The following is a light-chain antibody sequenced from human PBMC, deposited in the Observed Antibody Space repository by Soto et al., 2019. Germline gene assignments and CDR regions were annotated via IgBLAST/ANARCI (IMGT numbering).Light chain of an antibody. V-gene: IGLV2-14*02. J-gene: IGLJ1*01. CDR2: EGS. Sequence: QSALTQPASVSGSPGQSVTISCTGTSSDVGIYNLVSWYQQHPGKAPKLMIYEGSKRPSGVSYRFSGSKSGNTASLTISGLQAEDEADYYCSSFTTTSTYVFGTGTKLTVL. CDR1: SSDVGIYNL. CDR3: SSFTTTSTYV.